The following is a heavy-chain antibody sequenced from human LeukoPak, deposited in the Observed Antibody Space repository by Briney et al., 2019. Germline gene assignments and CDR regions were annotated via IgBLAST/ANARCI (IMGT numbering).Heavy chain of an antibody. D-gene: IGHD3-22*01. CDR3: AREATMIVVVTLFVY. J-gene: IGHJ4*02. Sequence: SQTLSLTCALSGDSVSSNSASWNWIRQSPSRGLEWLGRTYYRSKWYNDYAVSVKSRITINPDTSKNQFSLQLNSVTPEDTAVYYCAREATMIVVVTLFVYWGQGTLVTVSS. CDR2: TYYRSKWYN. CDR1: GDSVSSNSAS. V-gene: IGHV6-1*01.